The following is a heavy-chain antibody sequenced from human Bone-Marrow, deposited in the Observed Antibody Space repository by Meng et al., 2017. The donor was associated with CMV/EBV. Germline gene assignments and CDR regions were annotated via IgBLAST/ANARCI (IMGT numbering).Heavy chain of an antibody. CDR2: ISSSSSYI. CDR3: ARDAPRNPLYYYGMDV. J-gene: IGHJ6*02. Sequence: GGSLRLSCAASGFTFSSYSMNWVRQAPGKGLEWVSSISSSSSYIYYADSVKGRFTISRDNAKNSLYLQMNSLRAEDTAVYYCARDAPRNPLYYYGMDVWGQGTTVTGSS. CDR1: GFTFSSYS. V-gene: IGHV3-21*01.